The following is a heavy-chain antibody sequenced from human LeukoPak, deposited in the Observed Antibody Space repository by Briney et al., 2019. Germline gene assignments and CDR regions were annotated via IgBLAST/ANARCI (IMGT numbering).Heavy chain of an antibody. CDR1: GFTFSSYS. J-gene: IGHJ4*02. V-gene: IGHV3-21*01. D-gene: IGHD3-22*01. CDR2: ISSSSSYI. Sequence: GGSLRLSCAASGFTFSSYSMNWVRQAPGKGLEWVSSISSSSSYIYYADSVKGRFTISRDNAKNSLYLQMNTLRAEDTAVYYCARGSPPRRNYDSRGYYSYYFDYWGQGTLVTVSS. CDR3: ARGSPPRRNYDSRGYYSYYFDY.